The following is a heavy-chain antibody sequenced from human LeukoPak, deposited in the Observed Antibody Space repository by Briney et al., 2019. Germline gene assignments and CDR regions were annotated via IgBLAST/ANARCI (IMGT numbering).Heavy chain of an antibody. CDR1: GDSISSHY. V-gene: IGHV4-59*11. Sequence: SETLSLTCTVSGDSISSHYWSWIRQPPGKGLEWIGYIYYSGSTTYNPSLTSRVTMSVDMSKNQFSLKLSSVTAADTAIYYCASVRYCSGGSCYSSFDYWGQGALVTVS. J-gene: IGHJ4*02. D-gene: IGHD2-15*01. CDR2: IYYSGST. CDR3: ASVRYCSGGSCYSSFDY.